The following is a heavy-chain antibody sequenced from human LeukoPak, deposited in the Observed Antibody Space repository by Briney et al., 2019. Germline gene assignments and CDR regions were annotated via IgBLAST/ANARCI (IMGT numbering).Heavy chain of an antibody. V-gene: IGHV3-72*01. CDR2: SRNRAKSYTT. Sequence: PGGSLRLSCAAPGFTFSSYSMDWVRQAPGKGLEWVGRSRNRAKSYTTDYAASVKGRFTISRDDSKSTLYLQMNSLETEDTAVYYCSRDATGDHWGQGTLVSVSS. J-gene: IGHJ4*02. CDR1: GFTFSSYS. CDR3: SRDATGDH.